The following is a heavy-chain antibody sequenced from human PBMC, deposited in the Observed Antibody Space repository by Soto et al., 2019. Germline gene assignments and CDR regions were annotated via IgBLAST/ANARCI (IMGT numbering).Heavy chain of an antibody. Sequence: GESLKISRKGTEYSCPSDLIGLVTQMPGTSLGWMGIVCPGDSDTRDSPSFQGQVTSPTDKAIRTAYLQWSSLKASDTAMYYCARESSTSRRSYYYGMEVWGQVTTVTVSS. D-gene: IGHD2-2*01. CDR3: ARESSTSRRSYYYGMEV. V-gene: IGHV5-51*01. CDR2: VCPGDSDT. J-gene: IGHJ6*02. CDR1: EYSCPSDL.